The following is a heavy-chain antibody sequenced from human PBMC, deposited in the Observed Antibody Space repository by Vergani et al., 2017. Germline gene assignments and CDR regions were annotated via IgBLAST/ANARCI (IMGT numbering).Heavy chain of an antibody. J-gene: IGHJ4*02. CDR1: GFTFSSYW. Sequence: EVQLVESGGGLVQPGGSLRLSCAASGFTFSSYWMSWVRPAPGKGLEWVANIKQDGSEKYYVDSVKGRFTISRDNAKNSLYLQMNSLRAEDTAVYYCARDGRGYDYVWGSYRFDYWGQGTLVTVSS. D-gene: IGHD3-16*02. V-gene: IGHV3-7*03. CDR2: IKQDGSEK. CDR3: ARDGRGYDYVWGSYRFDY.